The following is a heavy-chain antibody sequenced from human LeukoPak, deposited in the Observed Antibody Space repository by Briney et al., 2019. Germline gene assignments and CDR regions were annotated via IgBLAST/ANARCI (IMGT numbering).Heavy chain of an antibody. V-gene: IGHV1-69*13. J-gene: IGHJ5*02. D-gene: IGHD3-22*01. CDR3: ARDLPRKESDYYDSSGRKNWFDP. CDR1: GGTFSSYA. Sequence: GASVNVSCKASGGTFSSYAISWVRQAPGQGLEWMGGIIPIFGTANYAQKFQGRLTITADESTSTAYMELSSLRSEDTAVYYCARDLPRKESDYYDSSGRKNWFDPWGQGTLVTVSS. CDR2: IIPIFGTA.